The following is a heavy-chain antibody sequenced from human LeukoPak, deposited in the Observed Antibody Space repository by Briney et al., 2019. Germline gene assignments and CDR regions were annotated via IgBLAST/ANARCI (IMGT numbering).Heavy chain of an antibody. Sequence: GGSLRLSCAASGFTFDDYAMHWVRQAPGKGLEWVSAISGSGGSTYYADSVKGRFTTSRDNSKNTLYLQMNSLRAEDTAVYYCAKDLWYYYDSSGYPGFDYWGQGTLVTVSS. J-gene: IGHJ4*02. CDR1: GFTFDDYA. CDR3: AKDLWYYYDSSGYPGFDY. CDR2: ISGSGGST. D-gene: IGHD3-22*01. V-gene: IGHV3-23*01.